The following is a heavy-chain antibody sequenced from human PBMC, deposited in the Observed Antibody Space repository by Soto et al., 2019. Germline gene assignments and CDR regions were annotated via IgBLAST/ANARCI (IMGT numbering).Heavy chain of an antibody. D-gene: IGHD3-10*01. J-gene: IGHJ4*02. Sequence: SETLSLTCTVSGGSISSYYWSWIRQPPGKGLEWIGYIYYSGSTNYNPSLKSRVTISVDTSKNQFSLKLSSVTAADTAVYYCGRWWFGEFFDYWGQGTLVTVSS. V-gene: IGHV4-59*08. CDR1: GGSISSYY. CDR3: GRWWFGEFFDY. CDR2: IYYSGST.